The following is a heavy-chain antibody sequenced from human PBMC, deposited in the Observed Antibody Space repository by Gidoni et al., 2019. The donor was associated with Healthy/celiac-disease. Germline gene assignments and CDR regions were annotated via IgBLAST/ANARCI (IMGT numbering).Heavy chain of an antibody. CDR1: GYCISSGYY. CDR3: ARGQQLYWGGDAHWFDP. CDR2: IYHSGST. Sequence: QVQLQESGPGLVKPSETLSLPCAVSGYCISSGYYWGWIRQPPGKGLEWIGSIYHSGSTYYNPSLKSRVTISVDTSKNQFSLKLSSVTAADTAVYYCARGQQLYWGGDAHWFDPWGQGTLVTVSS. D-gene: IGHD6-13*01. V-gene: IGHV4-38-2*01. J-gene: IGHJ5*02.